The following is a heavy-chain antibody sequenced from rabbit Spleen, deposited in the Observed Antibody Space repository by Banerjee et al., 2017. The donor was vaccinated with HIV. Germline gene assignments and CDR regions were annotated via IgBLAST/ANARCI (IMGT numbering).Heavy chain of an antibody. J-gene: IGHJ4*01. Sequence: QSLEESGGDLVRPGASLTLTCKASGFSFNSGYDMSWVRQAPGKGLEWIGFIYTGNGKNYYASWAKGRFTISKSTSLNTVTLQITNLTAADTATYFCARDHHLAAYAVYDIDRQRKLWGPGTLVTVS. V-gene: IGHV1S40*01. D-gene: IGHD6-1*01. CDR1: GFSFNSGYD. CDR2: IYTGNGKN. CDR3: ARDHHLAAYAVYDIDRQRKL.